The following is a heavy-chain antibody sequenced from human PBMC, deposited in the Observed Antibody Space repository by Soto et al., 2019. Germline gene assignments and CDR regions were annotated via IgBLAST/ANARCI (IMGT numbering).Heavy chain of an antibody. J-gene: IGHJ4*02. V-gene: IGHV1-2*02. CDR2: INPNSGGT. D-gene: IGHD1-26*01. Sequence: GASVKVSCKASGYTFTGYYMHWVRQAPGQGLEWMGWINPNSGGTNYAQKFQGRVTMTRDTSISTAYMELSRLRSDDTAVYYCATSGIVGATLFDYWGQGTLVTVSS. CDR1: GYTFTGYY. CDR3: ATSGIVGATLFDY.